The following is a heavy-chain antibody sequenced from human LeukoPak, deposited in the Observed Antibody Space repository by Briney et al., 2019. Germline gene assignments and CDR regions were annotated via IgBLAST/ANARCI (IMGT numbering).Heavy chain of an antibody. D-gene: IGHD2-21*02. CDR3: ARLGRYCGGDCYPYFDY. V-gene: IGHV5-51*01. CDR1: GYSFTSYW. Sequence: GESLKISCKGPGYSFTSYWIGWVRQMPGKGLEWMGIIYPGDSDTRYSPSFQGQVTISADKSISTAYLQWSSLKASDTAMYYCARLGRYCGGDCYPYFDYWGQGTLVTVSS. CDR2: IYPGDSDT. J-gene: IGHJ4*02.